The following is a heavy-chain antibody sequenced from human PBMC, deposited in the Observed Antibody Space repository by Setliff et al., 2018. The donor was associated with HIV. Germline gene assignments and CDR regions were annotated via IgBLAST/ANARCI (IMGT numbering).Heavy chain of an antibody. Sequence: PSEILSLTCTVSGGSISSHYWSWIRQPPGKGLEWVGLIYYTGIPTYNPSLSSRVTISVDTSKNQFSLKLTSVTAADTAFYYCARVSRLHPFDPWGQGVLVTVSS. V-gene: IGHV4-59*11. CDR3: ARVSRLHPFDP. J-gene: IGHJ5*02. CDR1: GGSISSHY. D-gene: IGHD2-15*01. CDR2: IYYTGIP.